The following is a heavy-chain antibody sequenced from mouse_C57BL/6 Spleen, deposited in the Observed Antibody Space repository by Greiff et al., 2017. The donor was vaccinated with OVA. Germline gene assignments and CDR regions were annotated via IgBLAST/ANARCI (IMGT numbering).Heavy chain of an antibody. Sequence: QVQLKQPGAELVKPGASVKLSCKASGYTFTSYWMQWVKQRPGQGLEWIGEIDPSDSYTNYNQKFKGKATLTVDTSSSTAYMQLSSLTSEDSAVYYCARSPVVATDYAMDYWGQGTSVTVSS. CDR2: IDPSDSYT. J-gene: IGHJ4*01. V-gene: IGHV1-50*01. D-gene: IGHD1-1*01. CDR1: GYTFTSYW. CDR3: ARSPVVATDYAMDY.